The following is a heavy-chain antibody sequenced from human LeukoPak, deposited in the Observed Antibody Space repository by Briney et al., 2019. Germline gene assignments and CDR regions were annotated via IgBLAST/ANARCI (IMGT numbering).Heavy chain of an antibody. CDR2: LYSGGAT. V-gene: IGHV3-66*01. J-gene: IGHJ4*02. CDR1: GFTVSSNY. CDR3: ARNRGFDY. Sequence: GGSLRHSCAASGFTVSSNYMSWVRQAPGKGLEWVSLLYSGGATYYADSVKGRFTISRDNSKNTVYLQMNSLRAEDTAVYYCARNRGFDYWGQGTLVTVSS. D-gene: IGHD3-10*01.